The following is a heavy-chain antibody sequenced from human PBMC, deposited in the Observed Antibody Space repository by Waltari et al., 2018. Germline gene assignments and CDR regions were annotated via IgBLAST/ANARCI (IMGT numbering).Heavy chain of an antibody. CDR3: AKDMDTAMVWGNY. V-gene: IGHV3-23*01. J-gene: IGHJ4*02. CDR1: GFTFSSYA. D-gene: IGHD5-18*01. Sequence: EVQLLESGGGLVQPGGSLRLSCAASGFTFSSYAMRWARQAPGKGLEWVSAISGSGGSTYYADSVKGRFTISRDNSKNTLYLQMNSLRAEDTAVYYCAKDMDTAMVWGNYWGQGTLVTVSS. CDR2: ISGSGGST.